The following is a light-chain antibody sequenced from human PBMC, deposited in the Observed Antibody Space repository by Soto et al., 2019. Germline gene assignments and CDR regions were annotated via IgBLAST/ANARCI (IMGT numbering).Light chain of an antibody. Sequence: QSALTQPASVSGSPGQSITISCTGTSSDVGGYNYDSWYQQHPGKAPKFIIYDQRPSGVPDRFSGSKSGTSASLAISGLQSEDEADYYCAACDASLNGYVFGTGTKVTVL. J-gene: IGLJ1*01. CDR1: SSDVGGYNY. CDR3: AACDASLNGYV. CDR2: D. V-gene: IGLV2-14*03.